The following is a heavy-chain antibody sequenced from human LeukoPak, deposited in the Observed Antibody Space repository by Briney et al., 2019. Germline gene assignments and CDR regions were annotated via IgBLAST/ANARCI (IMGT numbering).Heavy chain of an antibody. D-gene: IGHD3-22*01. J-gene: IGHJ4*02. V-gene: IGHV3-21*01. CDR2: ISSSSSYI. Sequence: GGSLRLSCAASGFTFSSYSMNWVRQAPGKGLEWVSSISSSSSYIYYADSVKGRFAISRDNAKNSLYLQMNSLRAEDTAVYYCARGYYDSSGYAGYWGQGTLVTVSS. CDR3: ARGYYDSSGYAGY. CDR1: GFTFSSYS.